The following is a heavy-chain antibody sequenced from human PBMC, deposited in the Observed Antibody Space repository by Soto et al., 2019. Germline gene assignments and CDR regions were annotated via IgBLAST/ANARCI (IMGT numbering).Heavy chain of an antibody. V-gene: IGHV1-18*04. CDR1: GYTFTSYG. Sequence: QVQLVQSGAEVKKPGASVKVSCKASGYTFTSYGISWVRQAPGQGLEGMGWISAYNGNTNYAQKLQGRVTMTTDTSTSPADMELRSLRADDTAVYYCARVSPGMYSSSRGENWFDPWGQGTLVTVSS. CDR3: ARVSPGMYSSSRGENWFDP. J-gene: IGHJ5*02. D-gene: IGHD6-6*01. CDR2: ISAYNGNT.